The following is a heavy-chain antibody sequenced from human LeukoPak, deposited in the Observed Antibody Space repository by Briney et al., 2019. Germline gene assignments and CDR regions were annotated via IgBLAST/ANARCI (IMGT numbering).Heavy chain of an antibody. CDR3: ARHESTPGGWFDP. D-gene: IGHD1-14*01. V-gene: IGHV4-59*08. CDR2: IYYSGTT. Sequence: SETLSLTRTVSGGSISNFYRSWIRQPPGKGLEWFGYIYYSGTTNYNTSLKSRVTMSVDTSKNQFSLKLSSVTAADTAVYYGARHESTPGGWFDPRGQGTLVTVSS. CDR1: GGSISNFY. J-gene: IGHJ5*02.